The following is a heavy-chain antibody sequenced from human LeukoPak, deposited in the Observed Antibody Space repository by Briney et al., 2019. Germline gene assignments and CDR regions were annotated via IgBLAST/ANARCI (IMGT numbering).Heavy chain of an antibody. Sequence: EASVKVSCKASGYTFTGYYMHWVRQAPGQGLEWMGWINPNSGGTNYAQKFQGWVTMTRDTSISTAYMELSRLRSDDTVVYYCARAGMATMPGNYYYGMDVWGQGTTVTVSS. V-gene: IGHV1-2*04. D-gene: IGHD5-24*01. CDR1: GYTFTGYY. CDR2: INPNSGGT. CDR3: ARAGMATMPGNYYYGMDV. J-gene: IGHJ6*02.